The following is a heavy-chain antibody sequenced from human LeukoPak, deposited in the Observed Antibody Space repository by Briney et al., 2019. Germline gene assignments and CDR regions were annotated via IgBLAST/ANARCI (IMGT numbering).Heavy chain of an antibody. CDR3: ARMIVVVPAARDFDYYYGMDV. D-gene: IGHD2-2*01. CDR2: IIPILGIA. CDR1: GGTFSSYA. Sequence: ASVKVFCKASGGTFSSYAISWVRQAPGQGLEWMGRIIPILGIANYAQKFQGRVTITADKSTSTAYMELSSLRSEDTAVYYCARMIVVVPAARDFDYYYGMDVWGQGTTVTVSS. V-gene: IGHV1-69*04. J-gene: IGHJ6*02.